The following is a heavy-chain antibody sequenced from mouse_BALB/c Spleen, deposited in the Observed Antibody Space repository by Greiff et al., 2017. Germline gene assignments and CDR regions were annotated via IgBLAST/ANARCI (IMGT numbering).Heavy chain of an antibody. CDR3: ARSRDYDVGYFDY. CDR1: GFTFSDYY. D-gene: IGHD2-4*01. V-gene: IGHV5-4*02. J-gene: IGHJ2*01. Sequence: EVKVVESGGGLVKPGGSLKLSCAASGFTFSDYYMYWVRQTPEKRLEWVATISDGGSYTYYPDSVKGRFTISRDNAKNTLFLQMTSLRSEDTAMYYCARSRDYDVGYFDYWGQGTTLTVSS. CDR2: ISDGGSYT.